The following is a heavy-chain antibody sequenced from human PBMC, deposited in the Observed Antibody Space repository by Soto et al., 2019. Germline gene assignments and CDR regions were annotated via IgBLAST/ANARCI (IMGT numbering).Heavy chain of an antibody. Sequence: EVQLAESGGDLVQSGGSLRLSCATSGFTFSDYWMNWVRQARGKGLEWVASIREDGGETHYVDSVKGRFTISRDNARKSRYLQMNTRRVEDTAVYYCARDGETCVGNDCHRHFDSWGQGSLVIVSS. CDR2: IREDGGET. CDR3: ARDGETCVGNDCHRHFDS. CDR1: GFTFSDYW. V-gene: IGHV3-7*03. J-gene: IGHJ4*02. D-gene: IGHD5-12*01.